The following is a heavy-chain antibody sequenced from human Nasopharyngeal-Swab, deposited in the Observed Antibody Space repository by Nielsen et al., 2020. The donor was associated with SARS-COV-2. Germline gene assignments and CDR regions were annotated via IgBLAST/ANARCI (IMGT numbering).Heavy chain of an antibody. CDR2: ISNDGSRK. J-gene: IGHJ4*02. CDR1: GFTFSSYA. CDR3: AKDPGRDGYNYLPDY. D-gene: IGHD5-24*01. Sequence: GGSLRLSCAASGFTFSSYAMHWVRQAPGKGPEWVAFISNDGSRKYYVDSVKGRFTVSRDNFQNTLYLHMNSLRAEDTALYYCAKDPGRDGYNYLPDYWGQGTLVTVSS. V-gene: IGHV3-30-3*01.